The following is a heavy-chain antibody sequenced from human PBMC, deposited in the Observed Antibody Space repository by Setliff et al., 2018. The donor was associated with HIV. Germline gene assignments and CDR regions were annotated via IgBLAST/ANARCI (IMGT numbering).Heavy chain of an antibody. CDR1: GGSISSGSYH. CDR3: ARDPRPSNYRLLWYFDF. D-gene: IGHD2-2*01. CDR2: FYTSGST. Sequence: SETLSLTCTVSGGSISSGSYHWSWIRQPAGKGLEWIGRFYTSGSTNYNPSLKSRVTISVEKSKNQFSLNLSSVTAAGTAVYYCARDPRPSNYRLLWYFDFWGQGTLVTVSS. J-gene: IGHJ4*02. V-gene: IGHV4-61*02.